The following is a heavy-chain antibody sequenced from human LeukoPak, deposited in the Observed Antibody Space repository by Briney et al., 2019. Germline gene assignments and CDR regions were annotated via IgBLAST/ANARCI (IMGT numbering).Heavy chain of an antibody. CDR3: ARVYCSGGACNRYFFDF. CDR1: GFTFSDSY. Sequence: GGSLRLSCTASGFTFSDSYMSWIRQAPGKGLEWISKIGSSNVYTNYADSVKGRFTISRDNADNSLFLQMDSLRAVDTAVYYCARVYCSGGACNRYFFDFWGQGTLVTVSS. CDR2: IGSSNVYT. J-gene: IGHJ4*02. V-gene: IGHV3-11*06. D-gene: IGHD2-15*01.